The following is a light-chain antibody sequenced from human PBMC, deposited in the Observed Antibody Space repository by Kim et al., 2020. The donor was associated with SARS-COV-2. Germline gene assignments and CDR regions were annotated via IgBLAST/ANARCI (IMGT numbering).Light chain of an antibody. J-gene: IGKJ2*01. CDR1: QRISTW. V-gene: IGKV1-5*03. CDR3: RQYDSYPYS. CDR2: KAS. Sequence: DIQMTQSPSTLSASVGDRVTFTCRASQRISTWFAWYQQKPGNAPNLLIYKASTLESGVPSRFSGSGSGTEFTLAVSSLQPDDSSTDYCRQYDSYPYSFGQGTKLEI.